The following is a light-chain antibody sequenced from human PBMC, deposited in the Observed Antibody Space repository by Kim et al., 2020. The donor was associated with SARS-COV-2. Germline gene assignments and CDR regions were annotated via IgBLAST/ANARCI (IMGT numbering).Light chain of an antibody. J-gene: IGLJ2*01. CDR1: KLGDKY. V-gene: IGLV3-1*01. Sequence: SYELTQPPSVSVSPGQTASITCSGDKLGDKYACWYQQKPGQSPVLVIYQDSKRPSGIPERFSSSNSGNTATLTISGTQAMDEADYYCQAWDSSTADVVFG. CDR3: QAWDSSTADVV. CDR2: QDS.